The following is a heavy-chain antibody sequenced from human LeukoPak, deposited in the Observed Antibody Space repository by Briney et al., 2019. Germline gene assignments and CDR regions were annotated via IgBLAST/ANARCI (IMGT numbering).Heavy chain of an antibody. D-gene: IGHD4-17*01. CDR2: IYYSGST. V-gene: IGHV4-59*01. CDR1: GGSISSYY. Sequence: SETLSLTCTVSGGSISSYYWSWIRQPPGKGLEWIGYIYYSGSTNYNPSLKSRVTISVDTSKNQFSLKLSSVTAADTAVYYCARSGEGFFDHWGQGTLVTVSS. J-gene: IGHJ5*02. CDR3: ARSGEGFFDH.